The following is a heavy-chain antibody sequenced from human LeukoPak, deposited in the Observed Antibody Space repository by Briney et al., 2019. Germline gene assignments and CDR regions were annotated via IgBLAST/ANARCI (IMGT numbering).Heavy chain of an antibody. Sequence: ASVKVSXKASGYTFTGYYMHWVRQAPGQGLEWMGWINPNSGGTNYAQKFQGRVTMTRDTSISTAYMELSRLRSDDTAVYYCARVNMYDFWSGYYTGMRKYFDYWGQGTLVTVSS. D-gene: IGHD3-3*01. CDR1: GYTFTGYY. CDR2: INPNSGGT. J-gene: IGHJ4*02. CDR3: ARVNMYDFWSGYYTGMRKYFDY. V-gene: IGHV1-2*02.